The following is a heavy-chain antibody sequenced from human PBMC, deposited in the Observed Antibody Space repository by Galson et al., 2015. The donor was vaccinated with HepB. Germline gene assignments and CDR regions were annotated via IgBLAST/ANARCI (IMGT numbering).Heavy chain of an antibody. CDR3: TTDVYYSTYWSWLDP. J-gene: IGHJ5*02. D-gene: IGHD2-8*02. CDR1: GFTFSNAW. CDR2: IKSKTDGETT. Sequence: SLRLSCAASGFTFSNAWMNWVRQAPGKGLEWVGRIKSKTDGETTDYAAPVKGRFTISRDASKNRLYLQMNSLKTEDTAVYYCTTDVYYSTYWSWLDPWGQGTLVTVSS. V-gene: IGHV3-15*07.